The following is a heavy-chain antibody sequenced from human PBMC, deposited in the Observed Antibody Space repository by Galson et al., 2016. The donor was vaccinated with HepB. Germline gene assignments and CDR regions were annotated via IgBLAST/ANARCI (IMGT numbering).Heavy chain of an antibody. CDR3: ARAFLPAVNTYFDF. V-gene: IGHV3-7*01. J-gene: IGHJ4*02. Sequence: SLRLSCAASGFTFSHSWMSWVRQAPGKGLEWVANIKKDGTDESYVDSVRGRFTISRDNARNSLYLQMDGLTAEDTAVYYCARAFLPAVNTYFDFWGQGALVTVSS. CDR1: GFTFSHSW. CDR2: IKKDGTDE. D-gene: IGHD4-17*01.